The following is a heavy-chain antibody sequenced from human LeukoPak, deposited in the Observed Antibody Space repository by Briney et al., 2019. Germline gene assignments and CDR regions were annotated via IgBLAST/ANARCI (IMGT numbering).Heavy chain of an antibody. CDR3: ARDQYDTWSRRGNFDS. D-gene: IGHD3/OR15-3a*01. V-gene: IGHV3-7*03. Sequence: GGSLRLSCVASGFTFGKYWVSWVRQAPGKGLEWVANIKLDGSEKNYVDSVKGRFTISRDNTKNSLYLQMNSLRAEDTAVFYCARDQYDTWSRRGNFDSWGQEPWSSSPQ. CDR2: IKLDGSEK. J-gene: IGHJ4*01. CDR1: GFTFGKYW.